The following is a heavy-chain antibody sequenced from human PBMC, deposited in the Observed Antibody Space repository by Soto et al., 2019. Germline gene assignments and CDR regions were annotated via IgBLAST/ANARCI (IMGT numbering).Heavy chain of an antibody. CDR2: ISDDSSYI. V-gene: IGHV3-21*06. J-gene: IGHJ1*01. D-gene: IGHD3-16*01. CDR1: GFIFSSYT. CDR3: ATPYYFNH. Sequence: LRLSCAASGFIFSSYTMNWVRQAPGKGLEWLSSISDDSSYIDYADSLRGRFTVSRDNARNSLYLQIDSLGVEDTAVYYCATPYYFNHWGPGTLVAVSS.